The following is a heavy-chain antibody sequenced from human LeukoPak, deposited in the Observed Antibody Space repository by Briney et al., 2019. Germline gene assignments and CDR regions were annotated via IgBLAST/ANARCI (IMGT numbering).Heavy chain of an antibody. CDR2: IYTSGST. CDR1: GGSLSSYY. CDR3: ARSPNSSGYYYRAFDI. V-gene: IGHV4-4*07. J-gene: IGHJ3*02. Sequence: PSETLSLTCTVSGGSLSSYYWSWIRQPAGRGLEWIGRIYTSGSTNYNLSLKSRVTMSIDTSKNQFSLKLSSVTAADTAVYYCARSPNSSGYYYRAFDIWGQGTMVTVSS. D-gene: IGHD3-22*01.